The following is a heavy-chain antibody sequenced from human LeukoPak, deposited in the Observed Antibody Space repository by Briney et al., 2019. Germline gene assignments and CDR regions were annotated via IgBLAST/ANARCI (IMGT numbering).Heavy chain of an antibody. V-gene: IGHV3-30*03. CDR2: ISYDGSSK. D-gene: IGHD2-21*02. J-gene: IGHJ4*02. Sequence: TGGSLRLSCSASGFSFSSYGMHSVRQAPGKGLEWLAVISYDGSSKYYTASVKGRFTISSDNSKNTLYLQMNSLRAEDTAVYYCARVLDIVVVTDYWGQGTLVTVSS. CDR3: ARVLDIVVVTDY. CDR1: GFSFSSYG.